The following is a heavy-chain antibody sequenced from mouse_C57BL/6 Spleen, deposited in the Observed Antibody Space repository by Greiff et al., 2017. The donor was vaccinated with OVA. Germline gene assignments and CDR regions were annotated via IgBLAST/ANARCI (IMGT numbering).Heavy chain of an antibody. D-gene: IGHD1-1*01. J-gene: IGHJ4*01. CDR2: IWTGGGT. CDR1: GFSLTSYA. Sequence: VKLMESGPGLVAPSQSLSITCTVSGFSLTSYAISWVRQPPGKGLEWLGVIWTGGGTNYNSALKSRLSISKDNSKSQVFLKMNSLQTDDTARYYCARNRGASYYGWAMDYWGQGTSVTVSS. V-gene: IGHV2-9-1*01. CDR3: ARNRGASYYGWAMDY.